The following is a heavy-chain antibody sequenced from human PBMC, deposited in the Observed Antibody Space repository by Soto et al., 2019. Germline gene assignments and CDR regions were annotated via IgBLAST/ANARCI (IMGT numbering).Heavy chain of an antibody. Sequence: EVQLVESGGGLVQPGGSLRLSCAASGFSFSRYWIHWVRQAPGKGLVWVSRIKTDGSSTDYADSVKGRFTIARDNAKNTLYLQMNSLRAEDTAVYYCAKREGNTYGLFHWGQGTLVTVSS. V-gene: IGHV3-74*01. J-gene: IGHJ4*02. CDR3: AKREGNTYGLFH. CDR1: GFSFSRYW. CDR2: IKTDGSST. D-gene: IGHD5-18*01.